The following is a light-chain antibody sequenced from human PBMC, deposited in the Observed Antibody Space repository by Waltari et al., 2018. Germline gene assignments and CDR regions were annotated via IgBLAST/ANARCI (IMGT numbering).Light chain of an antibody. Sequence: SSELTQDPAVSVALGQTVRVTCQGAIFSDSYASWYQQKPGQAPKLVVYGQNNRPSGIPDRFSGSGSRTTASLTITGAQAEDEAVYYCNSRDRNGDLYVFGSGTKVTVL. CDR3: NSRDRNGDLYV. J-gene: IGLJ1*01. CDR2: GQN. CDR1: IFSDSY. V-gene: IGLV3-19*01.